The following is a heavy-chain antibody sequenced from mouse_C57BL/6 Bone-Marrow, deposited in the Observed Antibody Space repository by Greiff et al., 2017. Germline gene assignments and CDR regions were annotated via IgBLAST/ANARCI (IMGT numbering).Heavy chain of an antibody. J-gene: IGHJ4*01. D-gene: IGHD3-3*01. CDR2: IDPNSGGT. Sequence: QVQLKQPGAELVKPGASVKLSCKASGYTFTSYWMHWVKQRPGRGLEWIGRIDPNSGGTKYNEKFKSKATLTVDKPASTAYMQLSSLTSEDSAVYYCARRGDVYDAMDYWGQGTSVTVSS. CDR1: GYTFTSYW. CDR3: ARRGDVYDAMDY. V-gene: IGHV1-72*01.